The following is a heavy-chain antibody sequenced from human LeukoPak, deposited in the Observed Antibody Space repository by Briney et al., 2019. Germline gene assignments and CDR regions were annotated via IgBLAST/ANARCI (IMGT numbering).Heavy chain of an antibody. CDR3: ARADRARPTYYDFWSGYYLDRTIDY. V-gene: IGHV3-30-3*01. D-gene: IGHD3-3*01. CDR2: ISYDGSNK. J-gene: IGHJ4*02. CDR1: GFTFSSYA. Sequence: GGSLRLSCAASGFTFSSYAMHWVRQAPGKGLEWVAVISYDGSNKYYADSVKGRFTISRDNSKNTLYLQMNSLSAEDTAVYYCARADRARPTYYDFWSGYYLDRTIDYWGQGTLVTVSS.